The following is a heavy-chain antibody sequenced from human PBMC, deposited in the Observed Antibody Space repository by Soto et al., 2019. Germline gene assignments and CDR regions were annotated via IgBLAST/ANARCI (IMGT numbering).Heavy chain of an antibody. CDR1: GGSFSGYY. V-gene: IGHV4-34*01. D-gene: IGHD3-22*01. CDR2: INHSGST. CDR3: AKGRGVMYYYDSSGSDWFDP. J-gene: IGHJ5*02. Sequence: SETLSLTCAVYGGSFSGYYWSWIRQPPGKGLEWIGEINHSGSTNYNPSLKSRVTISVDTSKNQFSLKLSSVTAADTAVYYCAKGRGVMYYYDSSGSDWFDPWDQGTLVTVSS.